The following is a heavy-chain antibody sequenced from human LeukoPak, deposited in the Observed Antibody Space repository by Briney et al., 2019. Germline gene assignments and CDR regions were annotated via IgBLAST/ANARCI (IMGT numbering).Heavy chain of an antibody. D-gene: IGHD6-19*01. V-gene: IGHV3-49*03. Sequence: GGSLRLSCTASGFTFGDYLMSWFRQAPGKGLEWIGFISGGTTEYAASVKGRFTISRDDSTSIAYLQMNSLTTKDTAVYYCSRGSGWLSVYWGQGTLVTVSS. CDR2: ISGGTT. CDR1: GFTFGDYL. J-gene: IGHJ4*02. CDR3: SRGSGWLSVY.